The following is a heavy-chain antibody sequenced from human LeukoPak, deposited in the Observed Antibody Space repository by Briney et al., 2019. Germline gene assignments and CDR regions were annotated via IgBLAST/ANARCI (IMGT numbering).Heavy chain of an antibody. D-gene: IGHD3-3*01. V-gene: IGHV1-2*02. CDR3: AREELTRITIFGVAPDY. CDR2: INPNSGGT. J-gene: IGHJ4*02. CDR1: GYTFTGYY. Sequence: ASVKVSCKASGYTFTGYYMHWVRQAPGQGLEWMGWINPNSGGTNYAQKLQGRVTMTTDTSTSTAYMELRSLRSDDTAVYYCAREELTRITIFGVAPDYWGQGTLVTVSS.